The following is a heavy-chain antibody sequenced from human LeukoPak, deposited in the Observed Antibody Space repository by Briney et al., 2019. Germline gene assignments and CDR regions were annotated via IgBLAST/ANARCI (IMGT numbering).Heavy chain of an antibody. V-gene: IGHV3-48*04. CDR3: VREVGRPKTFYFAS. D-gene: IGHD3-16*01. CDR1: GFGFSRDN. Sequence: GGSLRLSCIASGFGFSRDNMNWVRQAPGKGLEWVAHISETIYYADSVQGRYTISRDNAKNSLYLQMINLRVDDTAMYYCVREVGRPKTFYFASWGRGTPVTVSS. J-gene: IGHJ4*02. CDR2: ISETI.